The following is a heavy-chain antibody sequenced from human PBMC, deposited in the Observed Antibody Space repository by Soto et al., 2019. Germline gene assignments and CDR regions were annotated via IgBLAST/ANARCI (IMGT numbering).Heavy chain of an antibody. D-gene: IGHD3-22*01. CDR1: GFIFTKAW. Sequence: EVQLVESGGALVEPGGSLRLSCEASGFIFTKAWMTWVRQAPGKGLEWVGRIKSIADGGTTDFAAPVKDRFTISRDNAKNSVYLQMNSLRAEDTALYFCAKMSSENYYDPVFSWGQGTLVTVSS. CDR2: IKSIADGGTT. V-gene: IGHV3-15*07. CDR3: AKMSSENYYDPVFS. J-gene: IGHJ4*02.